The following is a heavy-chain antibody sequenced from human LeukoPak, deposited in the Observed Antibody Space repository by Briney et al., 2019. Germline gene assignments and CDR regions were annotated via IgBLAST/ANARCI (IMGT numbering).Heavy chain of an antibody. CDR2: IYYSGST. D-gene: IGHD5-24*01. V-gene: IGHV4-39*07. J-gene: IGHJ4*02. Sequence: SETLSLTCTVSGGSISSSSYYWGWIRQPPGKGLEWIGSIYYSGSTYYNPSLKSRVTISVDTSKNQFSLKLSSVTAADTAVYYCARDRAIKRWLQSGGIISSGFDYWGQGTLVTVSS. CDR1: GGSISSSSYY. CDR3: ARDRAIKRWLQSGGIISSGFDY.